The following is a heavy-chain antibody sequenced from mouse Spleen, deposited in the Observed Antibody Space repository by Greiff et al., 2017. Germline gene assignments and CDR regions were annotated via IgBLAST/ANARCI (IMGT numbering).Heavy chain of an antibody. V-gene: IGHV3-6*02. CDR3: ARDKGDYFSGAY. CDR2: ISYDGSN. CDR1: GYSITSGYY. J-gene: IGHJ3*01. D-gene: IGHD1-1*01. Sequence: VQLKESGPGLVKPSQSLSLTCSVTGYSITSGYYWNWIRQSPGNKREWMGYISYDGSNNYNPSLKNRISITRDTSKNQFFLKLNSVTTEDTATYYCARDKGDYFSGAYWGQGTLVTVSA.